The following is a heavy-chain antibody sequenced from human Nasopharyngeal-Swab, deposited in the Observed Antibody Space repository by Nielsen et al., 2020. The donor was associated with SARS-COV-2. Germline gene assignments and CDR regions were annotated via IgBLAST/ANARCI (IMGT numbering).Heavy chain of an antibody. J-gene: IGHJ5*02. D-gene: IGHD3-10*01. CDR1: GYTFTSYA. V-gene: IGHV7-4-1*02. Sequence: ASVKVSCKASGYTFTSYAMNWVRQAPGQGLEWMGWINTNTGNPTYDQGFTGRFVFSLDTSVSTAYLQISRLKAEDTAVYYCARDRPTYYYGSGSHWFDPWGQGTLVTVSS. CDR2: INTNTGNP. CDR3: ARDRPTYYYGSGSHWFDP.